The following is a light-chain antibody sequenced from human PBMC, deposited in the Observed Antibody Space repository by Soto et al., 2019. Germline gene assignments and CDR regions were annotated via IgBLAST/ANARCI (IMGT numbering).Light chain of an antibody. CDR2: EVS. V-gene: IGLV2-14*01. Sequence: QSALTQPASVSGSPGQSITISCTGTSSDVGGYNYVSWYQQHPGKAPKLMIYEVSKWPSGVSNRFSGSKSGNTASLTISGLQAEDEADYYCSSYTNIGTLPFGGGTKVTVL. J-gene: IGLJ2*01. CDR3: SSYTNIGTLP. CDR1: SSDVGGYNY.